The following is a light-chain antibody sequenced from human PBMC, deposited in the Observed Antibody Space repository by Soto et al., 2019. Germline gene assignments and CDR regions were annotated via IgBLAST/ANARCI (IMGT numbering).Light chain of an antibody. Sequence: EIVLTQSPGTLSLSPGERATLSCRASQSVSGSYLAWYQQKRGQAPRMLIYAASSRATGIPDRFTGSGSGTDFNLTISRLEPADFAVYYCQQYGGTPRTFGQGTKVEIK. CDR2: AAS. J-gene: IGKJ2*01. CDR3: QQYGGTPRT. CDR1: QSVSGSY. V-gene: IGKV3-20*01.